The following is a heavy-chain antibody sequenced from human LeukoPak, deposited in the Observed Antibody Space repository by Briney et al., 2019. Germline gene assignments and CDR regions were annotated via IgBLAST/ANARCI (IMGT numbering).Heavy chain of an antibody. CDR2: ISSSSTTI. CDR3: ARDYYDSSGYYFSSY. J-gene: IGHJ4*02. D-gene: IGHD3-22*01. CDR1: GFTFSSYS. Sequence: GGSLRLSCAASGFTFSSYSMNWVRQAPGKGLEWVSYISSSSTTIYYADSVKGRFTISRDNAKSSLYLQMNSLRAEDTAVYFCARDYYDSSGYYFSSYWGQGTLVTVSS. V-gene: IGHV3-48*01.